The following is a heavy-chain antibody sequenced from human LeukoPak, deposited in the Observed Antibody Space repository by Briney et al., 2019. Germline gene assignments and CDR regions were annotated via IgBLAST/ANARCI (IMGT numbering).Heavy chain of an antibody. CDR3: AKGWFGESLHGPHDY. V-gene: IGHV3-23*01. J-gene: IGHJ4*02. CDR1: EFTFSSYA. D-gene: IGHD3-10*01. CDR2: ISASGGST. Sequence: GGSLGLSCAVSEFTFSSYAMSWVRQAPGKGLEWVSSISASGGSTYYADSVKGRFTISRDNSKNTLYLQMNSLTAEDTAVYYWAKGWFGESLHGPHDYWGQGTLVTVSS.